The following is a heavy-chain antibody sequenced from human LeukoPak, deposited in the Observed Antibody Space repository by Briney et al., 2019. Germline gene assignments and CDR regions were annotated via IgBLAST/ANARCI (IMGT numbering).Heavy chain of an antibody. CDR2: ISGSGGGT. J-gene: IGHJ5*02. Sequence: GGSLRLSCAASGXTFSSYRMNWVRQAPGKGLEWVSTISGSGGGTYYADSVKGRFTISRDNSKNTPYLQMNSLRAEDTAVYYCAKGDCSSSSCYLWFDPWGQGTLVTVSS. CDR1: GXTFSSYR. CDR3: AKGDCSSSSCYLWFDP. V-gene: IGHV3-23*01. D-gene: IGHD2-2*01.